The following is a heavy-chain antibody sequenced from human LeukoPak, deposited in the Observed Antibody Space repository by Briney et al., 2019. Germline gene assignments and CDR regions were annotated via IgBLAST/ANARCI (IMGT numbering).Heavy chain of an antibody. CDR3: ASLTTVTQGYFDS. V-gene: IGHV4-59*08. Sequence: SETLSLTCTVSGGSISSYYWSWIRQHPGKGLEWIGYIYYSGSTNYNPSLKSRLTISVDASKNQFSLKLSSVTATDTAVYYCASLTTVTQGYFDSWGQGTLVTVSS. CDR2: IYYSGST. CDR1: GGSISSYY. D-gene: IGHD4-17*01. J-gene: IGHJ4*02.